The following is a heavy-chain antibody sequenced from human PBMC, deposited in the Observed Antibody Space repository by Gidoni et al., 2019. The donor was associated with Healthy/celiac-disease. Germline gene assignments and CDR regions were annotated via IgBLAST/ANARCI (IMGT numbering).Heavy chain of an antibody. D-gene: IGHD1-26*01. CDR2: INHSGST. Sequence: QVQLQQWGAGLLKPSETLSLTCAVYGGSFSGYYWSWIRQPPGKGLEWIGEINHSGSTNYNPSLKSRVTISVDTSKNQFSLKLSSVTAADTAVYYCARGLLSGSYQNMDVWGKGTTVTVSS. CDR1: GGSFSGYY. V-gene: IGHV4-34*01. J-gene: IGHJ6*03. CDR3: ARGLLSGSYQNMDV.